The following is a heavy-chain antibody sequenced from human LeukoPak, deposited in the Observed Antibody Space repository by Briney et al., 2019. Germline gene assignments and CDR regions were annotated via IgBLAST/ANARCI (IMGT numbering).Heavy chain of an antibody. V-gene: IGHV1-8*02. CDR2: MNPNSGNT. D-gene: IGHD2-15*01. CDR3: ARGLRYCSGGRCYFSPPYYYYMDV. Sequence: GSVKVSCKASGYTFTSYGIRWVRPAPGQGLEWMGWMNPNSGNTGYAQKFQGRVTMTRNNSISTAYMELSSLRSEDTAVYYCARGLRYCSGGRCYFSPPYYYYMDVWGKGTTVTISS. J-gene: IGHJ6*03. CDR1: GYTFTSYG.